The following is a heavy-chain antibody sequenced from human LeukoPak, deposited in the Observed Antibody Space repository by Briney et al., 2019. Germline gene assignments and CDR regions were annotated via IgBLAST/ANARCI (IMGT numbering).Heavy chain of an antibody. CDR2: IWYDGSNK. CDR1: GFTFSNYA. Sequence: GGSLRLSCAASGFTFSNYAMHWVRQAPGKGLEWVAVIWYDGSNKYFADSVKGRFTVSIDNSKNTLYLQMNSLRAEDTAVYYCAKEYYYGKDGGYWGQGTLVTVSS. J-gene: IGHJ4*02. D-gene: IGHD3-10*01. V-gene: IGHV3-33*06. CDR3: AKEYYYGKDGGY.